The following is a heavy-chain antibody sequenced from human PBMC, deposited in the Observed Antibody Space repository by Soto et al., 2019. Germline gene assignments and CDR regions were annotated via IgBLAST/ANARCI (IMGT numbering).Heavy chain of an antibody. CDR2: NSYDGSNK. V-gene: IGHV3-30*18. CDR1: GFSFSSFG. J-gene: IGHJ4*02. CDR3: AKALGELSPESYDY. D-gene: IGHD3-16*02. Sequence: GGSLRLSCAASGFSFSSFGMHWVSPAPGKGLEWVAFNSYDGSNKYYADSVKGRFTISRDSSEKTLYLQMNSLRPEDTAVYYCAKALGELSPESYDYWGQGTLVTVS.